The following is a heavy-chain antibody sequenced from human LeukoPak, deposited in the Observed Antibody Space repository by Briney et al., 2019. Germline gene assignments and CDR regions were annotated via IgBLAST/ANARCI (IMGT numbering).Heavy chain of an antibody. CDR3: ARGVGAQWLVQ. Sequence: SETLSLTCTVSGGSISSYYWSWIRQPPGKGLEWIGYIYYSGSTNYNPSLKSRVTISVDTSKNQFSLKLSSVTAADTAVYYCARGVGAQWLVQWGQGTLVTVSS. J-gene: IGHJ4*02. V-gene: IGHV4-59*01. CDR1: GGSISSYY. CDR2: IYYSGST. D-gene: IGHD6-19*01.